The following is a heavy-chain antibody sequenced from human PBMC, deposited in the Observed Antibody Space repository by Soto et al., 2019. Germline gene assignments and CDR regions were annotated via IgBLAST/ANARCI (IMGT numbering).Heavy chain of an antibody. CDR3: AKERYYDILTGPENYYYHYGMDV. CDR1: GFTFSSYA. V-gene: IGHV3-23*01. Sequence: EVQLLESGGGLVQPGGSLRLSCAASGFTFSSYAMSWVRQAPGKGLEWVSDITGSGGYTFYADSVTGRFTISRDNSKNTLYLQMSSLSAEDTAVYYCAKERYYDILTGPENYYYHYGMDVWGQGTTVTVSS. J-gene: IGHJ6*02. D-gene: IGHD3-9*01. CDR2: ITGSGGYT.